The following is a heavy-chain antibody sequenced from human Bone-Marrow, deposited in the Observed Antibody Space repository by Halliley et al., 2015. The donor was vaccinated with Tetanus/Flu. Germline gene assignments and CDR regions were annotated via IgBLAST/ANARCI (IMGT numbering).Heavy chain of an antibody. D-gene: IGHD1-26*01. V-gene: IGHV4-59*01. Sequence: TLSLTCTVSGGSISSYYWSWIRQPPGKRPEWIGYIYYSGSTIYNPSLKSRVTISVDTSKNQFSLNLISVTAADTAVYYCARGDSGHYWHFQHWGQGTLVSVSS. CDR1: GGSISSYY. CDR3: ARGDSGHYWHFQH. J-gene: IGHJ1*01. CDR2: IYYSGST.